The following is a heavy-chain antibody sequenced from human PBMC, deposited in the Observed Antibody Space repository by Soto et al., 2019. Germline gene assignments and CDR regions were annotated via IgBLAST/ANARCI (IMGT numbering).Heavy chain of an antibody. Sequence: EVQLLESGGGLVQPGGSLRLSCAASGFTFSSYAMSWVRQAPGKGLEWVSAISGSGGSTYYADSVKGRFTISRDNSKNTQYLQMNSLRAEDTAVYEGARRSSGWYFYYWGQGNLVTVSS. CDR2: ISGSGGST. CDR1: GFTFSSYA. CDR3: ARRSSGWYFYY. V-gene: IGHV3-23*01. D-gene: IGHD6-19*01. J-gene: IGHJ4*02.